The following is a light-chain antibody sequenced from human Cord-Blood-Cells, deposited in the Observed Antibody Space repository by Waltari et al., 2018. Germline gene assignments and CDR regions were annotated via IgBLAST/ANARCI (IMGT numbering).Light chain of an antibody. CDR1: SGSIASNY. V-gene: IGLV6-57*03. Sequence: NFMLTQPHSVSESPGKTVTISCTRSSGSIASNYVQWYQQRPGSAPTTVIYEDNPRPSGLPDRFSGSIDSSSSSAALNISGLKTEDEADYDCQSYDSSNQVFGGGTKLTVL. J-gene: IGLJ3*02. CDR2: EDN. CDR3: QSYDSSNQV.